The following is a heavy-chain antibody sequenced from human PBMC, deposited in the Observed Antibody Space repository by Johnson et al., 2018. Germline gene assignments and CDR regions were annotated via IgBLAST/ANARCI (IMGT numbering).Heavy chain of an antibody. CDR3: TRARISVVRGGITYYYYHYGMDV. V-gene: IGHV3-49*05. CDR1: GFTFGDYA. D-gene: IGHD3-10*01. Sequence: VQLVESGGGLVKPGRSLRLSCTASGFTFGDYAMRWFRQAPGKGLEWVGFIRSKAYGGTTEYAASVKGRFTISRDDSKSIAYLQINSRKTEATALYYCTRARISVVRGGITYYYYHYGMDVWAQGTTVTVAS. J-gene: IGHJ6*02. CDR2: IRSKAYGGTT.